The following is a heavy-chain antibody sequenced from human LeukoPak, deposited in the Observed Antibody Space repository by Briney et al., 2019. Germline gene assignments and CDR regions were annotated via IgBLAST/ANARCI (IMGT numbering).Heavy chain of an antibody. Sequence: ASVKVSCKASGGTFSSYAISWVRQAPGQGLEWMGGIIPIFGTANYAQKFQGRVTITADESTSTAYMELSSLRSEDTAVYYCASITPYYYDSSGYYWGQGTLVTVSS. V-gene: IGHV1-69*13. CDR2: IIPIFGTA. CDR1: GGTFSSYA. D-gene: IGHD3-22*01. CDR3: ASITPYYYDSSGYY. J-gene: IGHJ4*02.